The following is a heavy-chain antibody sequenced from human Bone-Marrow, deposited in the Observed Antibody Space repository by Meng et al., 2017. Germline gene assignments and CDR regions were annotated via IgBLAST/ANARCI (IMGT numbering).Heavy chain of an antibody. J-gene: IGHJ4*02. CDR2: ITTSGSTI. V-gene: IGHV3-48*03. CDR1: GFTFSSYE. D-gene: IGHD3-22*01. Sequence: GESLKISCAASGFTFSSYEMNWVRQAPGKGLEWVSYITTSGSTIYYADSVKGRVTISRDNAKNSLYLQMNSLRAEDTAVYYCARDLFDTMIVVADAVFDYWGQGTLVTVSS. CDR3: ARDLFDTMIVVADAVFDY.